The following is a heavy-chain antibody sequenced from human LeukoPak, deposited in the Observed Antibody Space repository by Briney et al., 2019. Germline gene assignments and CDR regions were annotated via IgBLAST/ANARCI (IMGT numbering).Heavy chain of an antibody. CDR2: IYPGDSDT. D-gene: IGHD6-19*01. CDR1: GYSFTSYW. V-gene: IGHV5-51*01. Sequence: GESLKISCKGPGYSFTSYWIGWVRQMPGKGLEWMGIIYPGDSDTRYSPSFQGQVTISADRSISTTYLQWSSLKASDTAMYYCARPLDAVAGTSSDYWGQGTLVTVSS. CDR3: ARPLDAVAGTSSDY. J-gene: IGHJ4*02.